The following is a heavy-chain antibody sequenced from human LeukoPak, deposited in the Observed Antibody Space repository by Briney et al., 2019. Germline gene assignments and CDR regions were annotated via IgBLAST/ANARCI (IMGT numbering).Heavy chain of an antibody. J-gene: IGHJ4*02. CDR2: INPSGGST. V-gene: IGHV1-46*01. CDR1: GYTFTSYY. CDR3: ARDLEDATEDY. Sequence: ASVKVSCKASGYTFTSYYMHWVRQAPGQGLEWMGIINPSGGSTSYAQKSQGRVTTTRDTSTSTVYMELSSLRSEDTAVYYCARDLEDATEDYWGQGTLVTVSS.